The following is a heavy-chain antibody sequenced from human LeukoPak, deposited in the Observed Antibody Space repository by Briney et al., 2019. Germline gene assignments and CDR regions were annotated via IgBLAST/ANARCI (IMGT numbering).Heavy chain of an antibody. D-gene: IGHD3-3*01. V-gene: IGHV3-74*01. Sequence: PGRSLRLSCAASGFTFSNKWMHWVRQAPGKGLVWVSLINTDGSTTSYADSVKGRFTISRDNVKNTLYLQMNSLRAEDTAVYYCVRGGGYYHDYWGQGTLVTVSS. CDR1: GFTFSNKW. J-gene: IGHJ4*02. CDR2: INTDGSTT. CDR3: VRGGGYYHDY.